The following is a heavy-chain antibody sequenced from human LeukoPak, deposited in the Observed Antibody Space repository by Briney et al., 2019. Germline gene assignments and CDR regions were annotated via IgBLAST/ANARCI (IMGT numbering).Heavy chain of an antibody. D-gene: IGHD1-7*01. J-gene: IGHJ4*02. CDR3: ARGGWGTAIDY. CDR2: ISGDGSST. Sequence: GGSLRLSCAASGFAFSNYWMHWVRQAPGKGLVWVSYISGDGSSTTYADSVKGRFTISRDNAKNTLDLQMNSLRVEDTAVYYCARGGWGTAIDYWAQGTLVTVSS. CDR1: GFAFSNYW. V-gene: IGHV3-74*01.